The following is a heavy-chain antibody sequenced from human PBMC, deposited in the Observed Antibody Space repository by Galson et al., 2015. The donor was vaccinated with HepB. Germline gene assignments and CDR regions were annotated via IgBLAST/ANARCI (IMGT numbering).Heavy chain of an antibody. CDR3: ARRGSGYSSSAYYMDV. D-gene: IGHD6-6*01. J-gene: IGHJ6*03. Sequence: SVKVSCKASGYTFTGYYMHWVRQAPGQGLEWMGWINPNSGGTNYAQKFQGWVTMTRDTSISTAYMELSRLRSDDTAVYYCARRGSGYSSSAYYMDVWGKGTTVTVSS. CDR1: GYTFTGYY. V-gene: IGHV1-2*04. CDR2: INPNSGGT.